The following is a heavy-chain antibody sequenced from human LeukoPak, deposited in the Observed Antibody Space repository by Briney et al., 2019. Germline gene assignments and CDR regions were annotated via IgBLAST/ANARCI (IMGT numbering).Heavy chain of an antibody. CDR2: VHYTGNA. V-gene: IGHV4-59*08. CDR1: DGSITNYD. CDR3: ARRWGYDFWSGYYIDY. Sequence: SETLSLTCTVSDGSITNYDWSWVRQPPGKGLEFIGHVHYTGNADYNPSLKSRVTISVDTPKNQFSLKLSSVTAAVTAVYYCARRWGYDFWSGYYIDYWGQGTLVTVSS. J-gene: IGHJ4*02. D-gene: IGHD3-3*01.